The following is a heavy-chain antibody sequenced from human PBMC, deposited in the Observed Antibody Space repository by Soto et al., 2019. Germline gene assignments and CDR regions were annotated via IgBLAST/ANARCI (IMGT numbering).Heavy chain of an antibody. V-gene: IGHV1-8*01. J-gene: IGHJ5*02. Sequence: QVQLVQSGAEVKKPGASVKVSCKASGYTFTSYDINWVRQATGQGLEWMGWLNPHSGNTAYAQKFPGRVTMTRTTSRGTAYMELRSLRSENTAVYYCARHYYDSNSFCLDRWGQGTLVNVSS. CDR1: GYTFTSYD. CDR2: LNPHSGNT. CDR3: ARHYYDSNSFCLDR. D-gene: IGHD3-22*01.